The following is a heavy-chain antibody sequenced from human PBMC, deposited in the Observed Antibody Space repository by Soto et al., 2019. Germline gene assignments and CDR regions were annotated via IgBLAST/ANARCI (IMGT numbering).Heavy chain of an antibody. CDR1: GFTFNTYS. Sequence: QVQLVESGGGMVQPGRSLRLSCAASGFTFNTYSLHWVRQSPGKGLEWLTVISYDGKKKYYADSVRGRFTVSRDNSKNTLYLQMNSLRVGDTAVYFCARAQTVVGLDTWGQGTLVTVSS. CDR2: ISYDGKKK. J-gene: IGHJ5*02. CDR3: ARAQTVVGLDT. V-gene: IGHV3-30*04. D-gene: IGHD2-21*01.